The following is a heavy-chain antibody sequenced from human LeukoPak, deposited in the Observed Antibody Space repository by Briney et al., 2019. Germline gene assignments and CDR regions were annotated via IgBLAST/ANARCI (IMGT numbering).Heavy chain of an antibody. CDR2: IYSSGSN. CDR3: AREPTSGREPTSGRPLDY. D-gene: IGHD5-12*01. CDR1: GGSISGYF. Sequence: SETLSLTCTVSGGSISGYFWSWIRQPAGKGLEWIGRIYSSGSNNYNPSLKSRVTMSLDTSKNHLSLNLSSVTAADTAVYYCAREPTSGREPTSGRPLDYWGQGTLVTVSS. V-gene: IGHV4-4*07. J-gene: IGHJ4*02.